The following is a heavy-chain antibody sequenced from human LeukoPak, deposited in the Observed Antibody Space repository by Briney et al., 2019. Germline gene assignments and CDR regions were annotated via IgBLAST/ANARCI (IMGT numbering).Heavy chain of an antibody. CDR2: IDSTDTI. V-gene: IGHV3-69-1*02. Sequence: PGGSLRLSCAASAFSFSDYPMNWVRQAPGKGLQWISHIDSTDTIHYADSVKGRFTISRDNAKNSLYLQMNSLRAEDTAVYYCARSSGSYRPMGYWGQGTLVTVSS. CDR3: ARSSGSYRPMGY. J-gene: IGHJ4*02. D-gene: IGHD3-22*01. CDR1: AFSFSDYP.